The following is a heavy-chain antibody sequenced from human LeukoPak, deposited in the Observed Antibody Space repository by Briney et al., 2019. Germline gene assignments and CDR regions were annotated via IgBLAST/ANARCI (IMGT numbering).Heavy chain of an antibody. Sequence: PSETLSLTCAVYGGSLSGYYGSWIRQPPGKGLDWIGEINHSGSTNYNPSLKSRVTISVDTSKNQFSLKLSSVTAADTAVYYCARGPGYSYGWVSQGEVDYWGQGTLVTVSS. CDR3: ARGPGYSYGWVSQGEVDY. V-gene: IGHV4-34*01. CDR2: INHSGST. CDR1: GGSLSGYY. D-gene: IGHD5-18*01. J-gene: IGHJ4*02.